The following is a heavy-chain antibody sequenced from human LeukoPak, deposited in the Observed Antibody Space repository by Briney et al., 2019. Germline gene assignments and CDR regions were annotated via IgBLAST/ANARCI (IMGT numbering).Heavy chain of an antibody. CDR2: IYSGGST. D-gene: IGHD2-15*01. Sequence: PGGSLRLSCAASGFTFSSYSMNWVRQAPGKGLEWVSVIYSGGSTYYADSVKGRFTISRDNSKNTLYLQMNSLRAEDTAVYYCARRPKGSAFDIWGQGTMVTVSS. J-gene: IGHJ3*02. V-gene: IGHV3-66*02. CDR1: GFTFSSYS. CDR3: ARRPKGSAFDI.